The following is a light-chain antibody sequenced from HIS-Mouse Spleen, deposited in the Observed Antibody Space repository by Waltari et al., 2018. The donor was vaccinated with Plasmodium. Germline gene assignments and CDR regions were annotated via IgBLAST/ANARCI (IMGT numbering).Light chain of an antibody. CDR3: MIWHSSAWV. CDR1: SGINVGTYR. V-gene: IGLV5-45*03. CDR2: YKSDSDK. J-gene: IGLJ3*02. Sequence: QAVLTQPSSLSASPGASASLTCTLRSGINVGTYRTYWYQQKPGSPPQYLLRYKSDSDKQQCSGVASRFSGSKDASANAGILLISGLQSEDEADYYCMIWHSSAWVFGGGTKLTVL.